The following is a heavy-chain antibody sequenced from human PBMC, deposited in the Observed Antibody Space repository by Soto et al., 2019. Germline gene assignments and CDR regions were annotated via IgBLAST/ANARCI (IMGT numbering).Heavy chain of an antibody. V-gene: IGHV3-30*18. CDR3: AKDQLVVVVAATNYYYGMDV. D-gene: IGHD2-15*01. CDR2: ISYDGSNK. Sequence: GGSLRLSCAASGFTFSSYGMHWVRQAPGKGLEWVAVISYDGSNKYYADSVKGRFTISRDNSKNTLYLQMNSLRAEDTAVYYCAKDQLVVVVAATNYYYGMDVWGQGTTVTVSS. CDR1: GFTFSSYG. J-gene: IGHJ6*02.